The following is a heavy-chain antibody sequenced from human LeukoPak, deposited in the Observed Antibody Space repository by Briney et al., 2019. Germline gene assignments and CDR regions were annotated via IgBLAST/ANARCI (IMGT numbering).Heavy chain of an antibody. CDR1: GFTFSSYW. V-gene: IGHV3-7*01. D-gene: IGHD3-22*01. Sequence: GGSLRLSCAASGFTFSSYWMSWVRQAPGKGLEWVANIKKDGSEKYYVDSVKGRFTISRDNAKNSLYLQIDSLRAEDTAVYYCARTESDITMIAFESWGQGTLVTVSS. CDR2: IKKDGSEK. J-gene: IGHJ4*02. CDR3: ARTESDITMIAFES.